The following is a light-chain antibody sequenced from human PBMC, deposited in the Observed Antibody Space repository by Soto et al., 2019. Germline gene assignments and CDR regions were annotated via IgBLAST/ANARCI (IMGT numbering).Light chain of an antibody. J-gene: IGKJ5*01. V-gene: IGKV2-28*01. CDR3: MQALQTPLT. CDR2: LGS. Sequence: DLVMTQSPLSLPVSPGEPASISCWASQSLLDSNGNNHLNWFLQKPGQPPQVLIYLGSNRASGVPDRFSGSGSGTDFTLKIRRVEAEDVGVYYCMQALQTPLTFGQGTRLEIK. CDR1: QSLLDSNGNNH.